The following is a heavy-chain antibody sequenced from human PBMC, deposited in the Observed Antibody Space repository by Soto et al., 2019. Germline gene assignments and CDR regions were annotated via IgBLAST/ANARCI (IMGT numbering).Heavy chain of an antibody. CDR1: GVNFSSYA. CDR3: AVGRHKTSGSNTWFDP. D-gene: IGHD3-22*01. V-gene: IGHV3-23*01. J-gene: IGHJ5*02. CDR2: ISDTGGGT. Sequence: HPGGSRRRSWAASGVNFSSYAMNWVRQAPGKGLEWVSTISDTGGGTFYAGSVKGRFTISRDNSKNTLYLQMHSLRADDSAIYFCAVGRHKTSGSNTWFDPWGRGTLVTVSS.